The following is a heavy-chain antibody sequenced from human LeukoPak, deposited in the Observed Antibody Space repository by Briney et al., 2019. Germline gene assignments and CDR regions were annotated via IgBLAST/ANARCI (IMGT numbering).Heavy chain of an antibody. J-gene: IGHJ4*02. CDR2: INPNSGGT. D-gene: IGHD3-22*01. Sequence: ASVKVSCKASGYTFTGYYMHWVRQAPGQGLEWMGRINPNSGGTNYAQKFQGRVTMTRDTSISTAYMELSRLRSDDTAVYYCARYYDSSGYPYYWGQGTLVTVSS. CDR1: GYTFTGYY. CDR3: ARYYDSSGYPYY. V-gene: IGHV1-2*06.